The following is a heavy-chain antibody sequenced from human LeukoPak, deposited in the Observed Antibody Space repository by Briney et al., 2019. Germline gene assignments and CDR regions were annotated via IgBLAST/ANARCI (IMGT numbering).Heavy chain of an antibody. CDR1: GFSFSDYA. CDR2: INYSGDTT. V-gene: IGHV3-23*01. CDR3: VKIGITKVRGVSFYYGMDV. J-gene: IGHJ6*02. Sequence: GGSLRLSCVASGFSFSDYAMSWVRQAPGKGLEWVAVINYSGDTTFCTDSVKGRFTMSRDNRKNTVYLQMRSLRVEDTALYHCVKIGITKVRGVSFYYGMDVWGQGTAVTVSS. D-gene: IGHD3-10*01.